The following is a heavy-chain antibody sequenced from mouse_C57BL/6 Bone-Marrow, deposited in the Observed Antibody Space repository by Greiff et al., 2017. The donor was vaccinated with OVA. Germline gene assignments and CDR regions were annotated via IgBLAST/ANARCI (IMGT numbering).Heavy chain of an antibody. Sequence: EVKLVESGGGLVKPGGSLKLSCAASGFTFSSYAMSWVRQTPEKRLEWVATISDGGSYTYYPDNVKGRFTISRDNAKHNLYLQMSHLKSEDTAMYYCARDRGGNYDWGQGTTLTVSS. CDR3: ARDRGGNYD. D-gene: IGHD2-1*01. CDR1: GFTFSSYA. V-gene: IGHV5-4*01. J-gene: IGHJ2*01. CDR2: ISDGGSYT.